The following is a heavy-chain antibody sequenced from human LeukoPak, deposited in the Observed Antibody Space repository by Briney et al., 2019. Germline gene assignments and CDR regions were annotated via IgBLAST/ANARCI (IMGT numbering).Heavy chain of an antibody. V-gene: IGHV3-30*02. CDR3: ATTYSSSWYYFDY. D-gene: IGHD6-13*01. CDR1: GFTFSSYG. CDR2: IRYDGSNK. J-gene: IGHJ4*02. Sequence: GGSLRLSCAASGFTFSSYGMHWVRQAPGKGLEWVAFIRYDGSNKYYADSVEGRFTISRDNSKNTLYLQMNSLRAEDTAVYYCATTYSSSWYYFDYWGQGTLVTVSS.